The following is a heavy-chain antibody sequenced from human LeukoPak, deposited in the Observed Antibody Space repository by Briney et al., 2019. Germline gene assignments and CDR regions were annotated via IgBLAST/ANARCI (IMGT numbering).Heavy chain of an antibody. V-gene: IGHV3-21*01. J-gene: IGHJ3*01. Sequence: GGSLRLSCAVSGFTFSSYTMNWVRQAPGKGLEWVSSISGSSSYIYYADSMKGRFTISRDNAKNSLYLHMDSLRVEDTAVYHCAREPIFGVAKNAFDFWGQGTMVTVSS. CDR1: GFTFSSYT. D-gene: IGHD3-3*02. CDR2: ISGSSSYI. CDR3: AREPIFGVAKNAFDF.